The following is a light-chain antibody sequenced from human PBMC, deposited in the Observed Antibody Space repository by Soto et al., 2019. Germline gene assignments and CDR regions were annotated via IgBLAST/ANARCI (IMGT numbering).Light chain of an antibody. CDR1: QSVSSN. CDR3: QQYNNWPPLYT. J-gene: IGKJ2*01. V-gene: IGKV3-15*01. Sequence: EIVMTQSPATLSVSPGERATLSCRASQSVSSNLAWYQQKPGQAPRLLIYGASTRATGIPARFSGSGSGTELNLTISSRQSEDFAVYYCQQYNNWPPLYTFGQGTKLEIK. CDR2: GAS.